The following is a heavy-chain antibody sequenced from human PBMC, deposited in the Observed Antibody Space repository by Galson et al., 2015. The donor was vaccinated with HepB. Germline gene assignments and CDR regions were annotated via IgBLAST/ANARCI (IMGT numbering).Heavy chain of an antibody. V-gene: IGHV3-66*02. CDR2: IYSGGST. CDR1: GFTVSSNY. CDR3: ATYYYYDSSGPMPGAFEI. D-gene: IGHD3-22*01. J-gene: IGHJ3*02. Sequence: SLRLSCAASGFTVSSNYMSWVRQAPGKGLEWVSVIYSGGSTYYADSVKGRFTISRDNSKNTLYLQMNSLRAEDTAVYYCATYYYYDSSGPMPGAFEIWGQGTMVTVSS.